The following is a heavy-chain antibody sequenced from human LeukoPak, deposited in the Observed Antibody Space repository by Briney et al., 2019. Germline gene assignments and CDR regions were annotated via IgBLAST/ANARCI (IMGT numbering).Heavy chain of an antibody. Sequence: ASVKVSCKASGGTFSSHAISWVRQAPGQGLEWMGGITLKFGTAHYAQKFQGRVTISTDESTGTAYMELRSLRFEDTAVYYCASQVGALGNYFEHWGQGTLVTVSS. CDR2: ITLKFGTA. J-gene: IGHJ4*02. CDR1: GGTFSSHA. D-gene: IGHD1-26*01. V-gene: IGHV1-69*05. CDR3: ASQVGALGNYFEH.